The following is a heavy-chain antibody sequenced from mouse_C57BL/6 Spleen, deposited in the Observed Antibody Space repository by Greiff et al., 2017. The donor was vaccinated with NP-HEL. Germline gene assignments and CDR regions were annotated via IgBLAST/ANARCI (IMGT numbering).Heavy chain of an antibody. V-gene: IGHV1-52*01. Sequence: VQLQQPGAELVRPGSSVKLSCKASGYTFTSYWMHWVKQRPIQGLEWIGNIDPSDSETHYNQKFKDKATLTVDKSSITAYMQLSSLTSEGSAVYYCAVDGRITTVEGAIDYWGQGTSVTVSS. CDR2: IDPSDSET. D-gene: IGHD1-1*01. CDR1: GYTFTSYW. CDR3: AVDGRITTVEGAIDY. J-gene: IGHJ4*01.